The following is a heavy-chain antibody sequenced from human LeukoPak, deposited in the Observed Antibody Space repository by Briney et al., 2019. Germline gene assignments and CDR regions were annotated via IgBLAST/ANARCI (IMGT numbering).Heavy chain of an antibody. CDR3: ASKVPLGYCSSTSCYGFDY. J-gene: IGHJ4*02. CDR2: INPNSGGT. V-gene: IGHV1-2*04. D-gene: IGHD2-2*01. CDR1: GYTFTGYY. Sequence: ASVKVSCKASGYTFTGYYMHWVRQAPGQGLEWMGWINPNSGGTNYAQKFQGWVAMTRDTSISTAYMELSRLRSDDTAVYYCASKVPLGYCSSTSCYGFDYWGQGTLVTVSS.